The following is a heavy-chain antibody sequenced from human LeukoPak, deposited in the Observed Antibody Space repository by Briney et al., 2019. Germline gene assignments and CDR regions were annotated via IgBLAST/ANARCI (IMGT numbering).Heavy chain of an antibody. CDR1: GFTFSSYA. CDR2: ISYDGSNK. Sequence: GGSLRLSCAASGFTFSSYAMHWGRQAPGKGLEWVAVISYDGSNKYYADSVKGRFTISRDNSKNTLYLQMNSLRAEDTAVYYCARDPSSSWYFDLWGRGTLVTVSS. CDR3: ARDPSSSWYFDL. J-gene: IGHJ2*01. V-gene: IGHV3-30-3*01.